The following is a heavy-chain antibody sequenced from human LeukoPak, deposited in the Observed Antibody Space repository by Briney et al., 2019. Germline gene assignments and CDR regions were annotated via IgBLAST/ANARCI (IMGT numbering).Heavy chain of an antibody. Sequence: ASVKVSCKASNYTFTDYGINWVRQAPGQGLEWVGWVSAFNGHTFYAQKFQGRITMTTDTSTSTAHMELRSLTSDDTAVYYCARALAVTGRGPRDFDFWGQGTLVTVSS. CDR2: VSAFNGHT. D-gene: IGHD6-19*01. CDR3: ARALAVTGRGPRDFDF. J-gene: IGHJ4*02. V-gene: IGHV1-18*01. CDR1: NYTFTDYG.